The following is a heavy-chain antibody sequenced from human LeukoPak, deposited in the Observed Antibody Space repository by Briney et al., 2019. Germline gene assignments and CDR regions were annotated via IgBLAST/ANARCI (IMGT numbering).Heavy chain of an antibody. CDR1: GYTFTSNY. CDR3: ARASITHDAFDI. CDR2: INPNSGGT. D-gene: IGHD1-14*01. J-gene: IGHJ3*02. Sequence: ASVKVSCKAFGYTFTSNYMHWVRQAPGQGLEWMGWINPNSGGTNYAQKFQGRVTMTRDTSISTAYMELSRLRSDDTAVYYCARASITHDAFDIWGQGTMVTVSS. V-gene: IGHV1-2*02.